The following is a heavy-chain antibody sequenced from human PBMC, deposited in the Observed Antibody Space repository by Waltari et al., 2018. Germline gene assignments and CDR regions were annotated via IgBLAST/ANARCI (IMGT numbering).Heavy chain of an antibody. D-gene: IGHD2-2*02. V-gene: IGHV3-30*02. CDR2: IWVDGSDK. Sequence: QVNLVESGGGVVQPGGSLRLSCTHSGFPFMTFGIHWVRQAPGKGLGWVALIWVDGSDKFYADSVRGRFTISRDNSARTLYLDMDSLRLDDTAMYYCAKDAFGNTYLDFWGQGTLVTVSS. J-gene: IGHJ4*02. CDR1: GFPFMTFG. CDR3: AKDAFGNTYLDF.